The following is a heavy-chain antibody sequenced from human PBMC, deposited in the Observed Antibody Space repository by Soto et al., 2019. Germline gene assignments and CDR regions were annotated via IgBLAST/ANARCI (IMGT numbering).Heavy chain of an antibody. V-gene: IGHV4-59*01. CDR2: IYYSGST. J-gene: IGHJ6*02. CDR1: GGSISSYY. Sequence: SETLSLTCTFSGGSISSYYWSWIRQPPRKGLEWIGYIYYSGSTNYNPSLKSRVTISVDTSKNQFSLKLSSVTAADTAVYYCARDGPLTGTPSTNYYYYYGMDAWGQGTTV. CDR3: ARDGPLTGTPSTNYYYYYGMDA. D-gene: IGHD1-20*01.